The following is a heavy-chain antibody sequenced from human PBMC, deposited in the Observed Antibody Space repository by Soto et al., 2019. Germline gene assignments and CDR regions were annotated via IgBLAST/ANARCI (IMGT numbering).Heavy chain of an antibody. V-gene: IGHV4-30-2*06. CDR2: ITHLENT. CDR1: GASITYGGYS. J-gene: IGHJ4*02. D-gene: IGHD5-12*01. CDR3: FRGGGNDPFEY. Sequence: QLRLQESGSGVVKTSESLSLTCTVFGASITYGGYSWSWIRQSPGRGLEWIGHITHLENTYFNPSFKSRLSMSIDRTKNQFSLKVTSMTAADEGRYFCFRGGGNDPFEYWGQGILVTVSS.